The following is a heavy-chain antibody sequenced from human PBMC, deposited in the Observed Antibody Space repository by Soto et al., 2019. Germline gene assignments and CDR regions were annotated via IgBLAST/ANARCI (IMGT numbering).Heavy chain of an antibody. V-gene: IGHV1-18*04. CDR3: AREASVLIPAAQPSRFDS. CDR1: GYTFTDYY. D-gene: IGHD2-2*01. Sequence: GASVKVSCKASGYTFTDYYIQWVRQAPGQGLEWVGWISPYSGYTHSAQKFHGRLTLTTDTAASTAYMELRILRSADTALYYCAREASVLIPAAQPSRFDSWGQGTLVTVSS. J-gene: IGHJ4*02. CDR2: ISPYSGYT.